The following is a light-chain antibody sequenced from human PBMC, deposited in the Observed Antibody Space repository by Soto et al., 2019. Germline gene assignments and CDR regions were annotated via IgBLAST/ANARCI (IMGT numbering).Light chain of an antibody. Sequence: EIVMTQSPATLSVSPXXRATLSCRASQSVSNDLAWYQQKPGQAPRLLIYHASTGATGIPARFSGSGSGTELILTISSVQSEDFAVYYCQQYNEWPLTFGGGTKVEIK. V-gene: IGKV3-15*01. CDR2: HAS. J-gene: IGKJ4*01. CDR3: QQYNEWPLT. CDR1: QSVSND.